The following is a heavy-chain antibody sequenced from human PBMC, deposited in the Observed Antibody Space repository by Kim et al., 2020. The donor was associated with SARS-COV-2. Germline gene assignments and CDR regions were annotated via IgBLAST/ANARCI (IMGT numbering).Heavy chain of an antibody. CDR3: ARELVYYGMDV. V-gene: IGHV3-53*01. CDR1: GFTVSSNY. J-gene: IGHJ6*02. CDR2: IYSGGST. Sequence: GGSLRLSCAASGFTVSSNYMSWVRQAPGKGLEWVSVIYSGGSTYYADSVKGRFTISSDNSKNTLYLQMNSLRAEDTAVYYCARELVYYGMDVWGQGTPVTVSS.